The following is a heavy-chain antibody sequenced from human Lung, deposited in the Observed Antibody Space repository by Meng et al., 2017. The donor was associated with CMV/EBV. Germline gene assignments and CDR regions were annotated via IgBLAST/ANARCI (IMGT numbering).Heavy chain of an antibody. CDR3: LRRSGGSV. CDR1: GDSITNQTW. V-gene: IGHV4-4*02. J-gene: IGHJ1*01. Sequence: QVQLRGPLQSLVTLSGTLSLTCAVSGDSITNQTWWAWVRRPPGKGLEWIGEITHRGSSAYNPSLKSRVSMSIDKSKNQFSLKLTSVTAADTAVYHCLRRSGGSVWGQGTLVTVSS. D-gene: IGHD3-10*01. CDR2: ITHRGSS.